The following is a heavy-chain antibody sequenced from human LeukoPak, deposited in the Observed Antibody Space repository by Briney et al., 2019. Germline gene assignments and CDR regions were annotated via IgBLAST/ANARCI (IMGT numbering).Heavy chain of an antibody. J-gene: IGHJ6*03. V-gene: IGHV3-9*03. CDR3: AKGGVGSYYYYYMDV. CDR2: ISWNSGSI. Sequence: GGSLRLSCAASGFTFDDYAMHWVRQAPGKGLEWVSGISWNSGSIGYADSVKGRFTISRDNAKNSPYLQMNSLRAEDMALYYCAKGGVGSYYYYYMDVWGKGTTVTVSS. D-gene: IGHD1-26*01. CDR1: GFTFDDYA.